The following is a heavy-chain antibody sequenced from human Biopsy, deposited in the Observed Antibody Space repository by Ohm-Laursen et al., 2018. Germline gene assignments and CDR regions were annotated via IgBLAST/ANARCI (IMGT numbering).Heavy chain of an antibody. J-gene: IGHJ6*02. Sequence: SDTLSLTCAVYGGSFSGYYWSWIRQPPGKGLEWTGEINHRGSTNYNPSLKSRVTISVDTSKNQFSLKLRSVTAADTAVYYCARAVDYYDPYYYYGLDVWGQGTTVTVSS. V-gene: IGHV4-34*01. CDR3: ARAVDYYDPYYYYGLDV. CDR2: INHRGST. CDR1: GGSFSGYY. D-gene: IGHD3-16*01.